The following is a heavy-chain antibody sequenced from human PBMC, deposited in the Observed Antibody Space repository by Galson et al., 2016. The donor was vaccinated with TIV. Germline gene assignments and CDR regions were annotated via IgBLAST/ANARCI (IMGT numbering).Heavy chain of an antibody. V-gene: IGHV4-38-2*01. D-gene: IGHD3-10*01. CDR2: IYQSGST. Sequence: SETLSLTCAVSGYSITSGYYWGWIRQSPGKGLEWIGSIYQSGSTYHNPSLKSRVTISIDTSKNQFSLKLTSVTAADTAVYYCARHSLWFGELGGFDYWGQGTLVTVSS. CDR1: GYSITSGYY. J-gene: IGHJ4*02. CDR3: ARHSLWFGELGGFDY.